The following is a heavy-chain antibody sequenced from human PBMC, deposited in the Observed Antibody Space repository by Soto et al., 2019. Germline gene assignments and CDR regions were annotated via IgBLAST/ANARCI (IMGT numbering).Heavy chain of an antibody. D-gene: IGHD3-10*01. CDR2: ISYGGST. CDR3: ARCKSIGSGSHLDYYCYGMDV. CDR1: GGSISSGNYY. Sequence: TLSLTCTVSGGSISSGNYYWSWIRQPPGKGLEWIGFISYGGSTYYSPSLKSRFTISVDTSKNQFSLKLSSVTAADTAVYYCARCKSIGSGSHLDYYCYGMDVWGQGTTVTVSS. V-gene: IGHV4-30-4*01. J-gene: IGHJ6*02.